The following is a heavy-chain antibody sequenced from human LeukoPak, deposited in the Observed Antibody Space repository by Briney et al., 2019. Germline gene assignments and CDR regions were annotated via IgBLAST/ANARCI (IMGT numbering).Heavy chain of an antibody. CDR2: IYSGGST. Sequence: GGSLRLSCAASGFTVSSNYMSWVRQAPGKGLEWVSVIYSGGSTYYADSVKGRFTISRDNSKNTLYLQMNSLRAEDTAVYYCARVGGVTAMVRRPFDYWGQGTLVTVSS. J-gene: IGHJ4*02. CDR3: ARVGGVTAMVRRPFDY. D-gene: IGHD5-18*01. CDR1: GFTVSSNY. V-gene: IGHV3-53*01.